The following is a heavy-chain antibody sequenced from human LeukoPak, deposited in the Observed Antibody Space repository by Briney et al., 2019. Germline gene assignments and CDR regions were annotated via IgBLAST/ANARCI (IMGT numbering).Heavy chain of an antibody. V-gene: IGHV3-21*01. CDR3: ARDGAAAGTFDY. CDR2: ISSSSIYI. CDR1: GFTFTRHS. J-gene: IGHJ4*02. Sequence: GGSLRLSCAASGFTFTRHSMDWVRQAPGKGLEWVSSISSSSIYIYYADAMKGRFTISRDNAKNSLYLQINSLRAEDTAVYYCARDGAAAGTFDYWGQGTLVTVSS. D-gene: IGHD6-13*01.